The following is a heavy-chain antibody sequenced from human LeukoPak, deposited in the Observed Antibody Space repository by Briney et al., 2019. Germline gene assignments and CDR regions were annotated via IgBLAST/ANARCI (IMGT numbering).Heavy chain of an antibody. D-gene: IGHD1-26*01. CDR1: GGTFSSYA. V-gene: IGHV1-69*13. CDR3: ASWYSGSYYVDY. J-gene: IGHJ4*02. Sequence: SVKVSCKASGGTFSSYAISWVRQAPGQGLEWMGGIIPIFGTANYAQKFQGRVTITADESTSTAYMELSSLRSEDTAVYYCASWYSGSYYVDYWGQGTLVTVSS. CDR2: IIPIFGTA.